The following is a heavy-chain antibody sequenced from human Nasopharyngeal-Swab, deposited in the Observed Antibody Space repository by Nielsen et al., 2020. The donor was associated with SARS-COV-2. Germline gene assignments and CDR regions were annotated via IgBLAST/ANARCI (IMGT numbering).Heavy chain of an antibody. V-gene: IGHV1-3*01. CDR3: ACIVVARAFDI. D-gene: IGHD6-19*01. J-gene: IGHJ3*02. CDR1: GYTSTTYA. CDR2: INAGNGNT. Sequence: ASVKVSCKASGYTSTTYAMHRVRQAPGQRLEWMGWINAGNGNTKYSQQFQGRVTITRDTSASTAYMELSSLRSEDTAVYYCACIVVARAFDIWGQGTMVTVSS.